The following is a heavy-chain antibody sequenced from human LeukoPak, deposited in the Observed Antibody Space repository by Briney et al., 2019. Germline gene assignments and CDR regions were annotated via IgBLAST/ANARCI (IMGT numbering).Heavy chain of an antibody. V-gene: IGHV4-38-2*02. D-gene: IGHD4-23*01. J-gene: IGHJ4*02. CDR3: ARGYYGGNLFDY. CDR1: GFSITTGYY. Sequence: PSETLSLTCSVSGFSITTGYYWAWIRQPPGKGLEWIGTIFRIGGSYFNPSLKSRVTISVDTSKNQFSLKLSSVTAADTAVYYCARGYYGGNLFDYWGQGTLVTVSS. CDR2: IFRIGGS.